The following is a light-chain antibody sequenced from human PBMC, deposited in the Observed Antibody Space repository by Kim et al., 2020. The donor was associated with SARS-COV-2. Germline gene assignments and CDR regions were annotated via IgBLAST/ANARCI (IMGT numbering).Light chain of an antibody. CDR1: KLGDKY. CDR2: QDS. Sequence: SYELTQPPSVSESPGQTASITCCGDKLGDKYACWYQQKPGQSPVLVIYQDSKRPSGIPERFSGSNSGNTATLTISGTQAMDEADYYCQAWDSSTGGVFGG. V-gene: IGLV3-1*01. J-gene: IGLJ2*01. CDR3: QAWDSSTGGV.